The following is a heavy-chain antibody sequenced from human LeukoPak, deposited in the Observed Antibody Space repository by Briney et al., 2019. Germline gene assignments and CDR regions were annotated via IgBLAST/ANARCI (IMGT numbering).Heavy chain of an antibody. V-gene: IGHV4-59*08. CDR2: IHYSGST. CDR3: ARFKYDFWSGSRSYYFYGMDV. D-gene: IGHD3-3*01. J-gene: IGHJ6*02. Sequence: SETLSLTCTVSGGSISSHYWSWIRQPPGKGLEWIGYIHYSGSTTYTPSLKSRVTISLDTSKNQFSLKLSSVTAADTAVYYCARFKYDFWSGSRSYYFYGMDVWGQGTTVTVSS. CDR1: GGSISSHY.